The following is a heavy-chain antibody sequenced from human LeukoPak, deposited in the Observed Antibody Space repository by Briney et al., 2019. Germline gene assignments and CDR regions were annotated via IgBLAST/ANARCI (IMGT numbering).Heavy chain of an antibody. J-gene: IGHJ5*02. CDR3: ARGSLMITFGGVIVT. CDR2: ISYDGSNK. D-gene: IGHD3-16*02. CDR1: GFTFSSYA. V-gene: IGHV3-30-3*01. Sequence: GGSLRLSCAASGFTFSSYAMHWVRQAPGKGLEWVAVISYDGSNKYYADSVKGRFTISRDNSKNTLYLQMNSLRAEDTAVYYCARGSLMITFGGVIVTWGQGTLVTVSS.